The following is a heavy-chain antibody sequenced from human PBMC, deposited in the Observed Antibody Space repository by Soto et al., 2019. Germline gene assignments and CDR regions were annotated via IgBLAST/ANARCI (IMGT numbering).Heavy chain of an antibody. V-gene: IGHV3-13*01. J-gene: IGHJ6*03. CDR3: ARGPGTMATHNMDV. CDR1: GFSFSSYD. D-gene: IGHD3-10*01. Sequence: EVQLVESGGGLVQPGGSLRLSCAASGFSFSSYDMHWVRQPTGKGLEWVSVIGAAGDTYYPGSVKGRFTISRENAKNSFYLQMNSLRAGDTAVYYCARGPGTMATHNMDVWGKGTTVIVSS. CDR2: IGAAGDT.